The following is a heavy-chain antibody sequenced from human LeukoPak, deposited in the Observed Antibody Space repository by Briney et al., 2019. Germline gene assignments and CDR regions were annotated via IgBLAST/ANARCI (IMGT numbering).Heavy chain of an antibody. CDR1: GYTFTTYA. CDR2: ISAYNGNT. V-gene: IGHV1-18*01. J-gene: IGHJ6*02. Sequence: RASVKVSCKASGYTFTTYAMNWVRQAPGQGLEWMGWISAYNGNTNYAQKLQSRVTMTTDTSTSTAYMELRSLRSDDTAVYYCARDGKLAVAGFDHYYYGMDVWGQGTTVTVSS. D-gene: IGHD6-19*01. CDR3: ARDGKLAVAGFDHYYYGMDV.